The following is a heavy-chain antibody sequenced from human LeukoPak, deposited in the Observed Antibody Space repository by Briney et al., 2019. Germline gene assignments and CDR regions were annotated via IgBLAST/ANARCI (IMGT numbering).Heavy chain of an antibody. Sequence: GGSLRLSCAASGFTFNIYAMSWVRQTPGEGLEWVSSITSISDGTFYADSVKGRFTISRDNSTSTLYLQMNSLRAEDTALYYCEKDPPNYVSWNGHYYTRDGNPGGQETLVTLSS. V-gene: IGHV3-23*01. CDR1: GFTFNIYA. CDR2: ITSISDGT. CDR3: EKDPPNYVSWNGHYYTRDGNP. J-gene: IGHJ4*01. D-gene: IGHD3-22*01.